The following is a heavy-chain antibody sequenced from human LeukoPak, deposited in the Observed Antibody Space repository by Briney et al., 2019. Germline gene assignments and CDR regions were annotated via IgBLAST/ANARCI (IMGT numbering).Heavy chain of an antibody. Sequence: ASVKVSCKASGYTFPSYFMHWVRQAPGQGLEWMGIINPTGGSTTYAQKFQGRVTMTRDTSTSTVYMELSSLRSDDPAGYYCARTGARRFDYWGKGTLVTVSS. V-gene: IGHV1-46*01. CDR1: GYTFPSYF. D-gene: IGHD6-6*01. CDR2: INPTGGST. J-gene: IGHJ4*02. CDR3: ARTGARRFDY.